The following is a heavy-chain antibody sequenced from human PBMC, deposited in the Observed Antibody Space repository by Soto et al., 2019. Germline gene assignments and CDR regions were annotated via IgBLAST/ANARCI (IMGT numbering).Heavy chain of an antibody. V-gene: IGHV3-23*01. D-gene: IGHD1-26*01. CDR2: ITRTDST. Sequence: GGSLRLSCTASGFTFSNYSMSWVRQAPGKGLEWVSAITRTDSTYYADSVKGRFTISRDNSRNTLYLQMNSLGAEDAALYYCAKALVGEVGATDYWGQGTLVTVSS. CDR1: GFTFSNYS. J-gene: IGHJ4*02. CDR3: AKALVGEVGATDY.